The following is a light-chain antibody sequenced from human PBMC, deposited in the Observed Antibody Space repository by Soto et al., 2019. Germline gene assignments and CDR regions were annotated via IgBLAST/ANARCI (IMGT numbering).Light chain of an antibody. CDR2: ATS. CDR3: IQDFISPLT. Sequence: AIQMTQSPSSLSASLGDRVTITCRASQGIRGDLGWYQQKLGKAPKLLISATSTLQSGVPSRFSGRGSGTNFTLTISSLQPEDFATYYCIQDFISPLTVGQGTKVEL. V-gene: IGKV1-6*01. J-gene: IGKJ1*01. CDR1: QGIRGD.